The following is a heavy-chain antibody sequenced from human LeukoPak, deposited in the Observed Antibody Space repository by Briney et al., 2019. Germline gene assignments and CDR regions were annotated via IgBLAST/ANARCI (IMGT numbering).Heavy chain of an antibody. Sequence: YPGGSLRLSCAASGYSFSTYAMNWVRQAPGKGLEWVSGISASGGHTFSADSVKGRFTISRDNSKNTLYLQMNSLRAEDTAVYYCARDDYWGQGTLVTVSS. V-gene: IGHV3-23*01. CDR2: ISASGGHT. J-gene: IGHJ4*02. CDR1: GYSFSTYA. CDR3: ARDDY.